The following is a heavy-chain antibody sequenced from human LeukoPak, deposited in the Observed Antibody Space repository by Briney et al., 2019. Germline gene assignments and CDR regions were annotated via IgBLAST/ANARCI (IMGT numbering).Heavy chain of an antibody. V-gene: IGHV1-8*01. Sequence: ASVKVSCKASGYTFTSYDINWVRQATGQGLEWMGWMNPNSGNTGYAQKFQGRVTMTRNTSISTAYMELSSLRSEDTAVYYCASASNYVNGIDYWGQGTLVTVSS. CDR2: MNPNSGNT. CDR1: GYTFTSYD. D-gene: IGHD4-11*01. J-gene: IGHJ4*02. CDR3: ASASNYVNGIDY.